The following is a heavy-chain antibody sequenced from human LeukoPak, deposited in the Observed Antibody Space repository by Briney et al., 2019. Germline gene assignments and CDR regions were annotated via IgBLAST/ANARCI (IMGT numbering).Heavy chain of an antibody. Sequence: GGSLRLSCAASGFTFSSYGMHWVRQAAGQGLEWMGWMNPNNSNTGFAQKFQGRVTMTRNTSISTAYMELRSLRSDDTAVYYCARGALAGIWGQGTLVTVSS. CDR2: MNPNNSNT. V-gene: IGHV1-8*01. D-gene: IGHD3-10*01. CDR1: GFTFSSYG. CDR3: ARGALAGI. J-gene: IGHJ4*02.